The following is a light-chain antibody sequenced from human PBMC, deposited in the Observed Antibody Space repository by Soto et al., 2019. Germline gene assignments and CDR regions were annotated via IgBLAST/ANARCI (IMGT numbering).Light chain of an antibody. CDR1: QSIISW. J-gene: IGKJ5*01. CDR3: QHYDSFSAT. Sequence: DIQMTQSPSTLSPSVLYRVTITCRASQSIISWLAWYQQKPGKAPKLLIYKASFLEGGVPSRFSGSGSGTEFTLTISSPQPDDFASYYCQHYDSFSATFGQGTRLEIK. V-gene: IGKV1-5*03. CDR2: KAS.